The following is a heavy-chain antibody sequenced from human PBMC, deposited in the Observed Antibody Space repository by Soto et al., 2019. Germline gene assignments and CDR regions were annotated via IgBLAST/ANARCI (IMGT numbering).Heavy chain of an antibody. V-gene: IGHV1-69*04. J-gene: IGHJ5*02. Sequence: ASVKVSCKASGGTFSSYTISWVRQAPGQGLEWMGRIIPILGIANYAQKFQGRVTITADKSTSTAYMELSSLRSEDTAVYYCAREGTYNWNYVSWFDPWGQGTLVTVSS. D-gene: IGHD1-7*01. CDR3: AREGTYNWNYVSWFDP. CDR1: GGTFSSYT. CDR2: IIPILGIA.